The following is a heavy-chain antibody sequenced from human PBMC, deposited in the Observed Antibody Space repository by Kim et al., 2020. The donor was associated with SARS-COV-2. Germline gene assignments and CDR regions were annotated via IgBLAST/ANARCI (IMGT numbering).Heavy chain of an antibody. V-gene: IGHV3-33*01. J-gene: IGHJ6*02. Sequence: YYADSVQGRFTISRDKSKNTLYLQMNSLRAEDTAVYYCARDLIAAGGMDVWGQGTTVTVSS. D-gene: IGHD6-13*01. CDR3: ARDLIAAGGMDV.